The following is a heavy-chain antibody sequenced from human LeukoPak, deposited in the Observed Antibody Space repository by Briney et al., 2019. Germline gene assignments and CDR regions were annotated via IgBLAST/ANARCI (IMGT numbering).Heavy chain of an antibody. CDR3: ARVGYCSSTSCSNWFDH. J-gene: IGHJ5*02. D-gene: IGHD2-2*01. CDR1: GYTFTSYG. Sequence: GASVKVSFKASGYTFTSYGISWVRQAPGQGLEWMGWISAYNGNTNYAQKLQGRVTMTTDTSTSTAYMELRSLGSDDTAVYYCARVGYCSSTSCSNWFDHWGQGTLVTVSS. V-gene: IGHV1-18*01. CDR2: ISAYNGNT.